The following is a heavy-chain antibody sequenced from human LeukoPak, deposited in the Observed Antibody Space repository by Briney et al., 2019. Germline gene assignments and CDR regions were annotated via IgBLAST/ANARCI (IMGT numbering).Heavy chain of an antibody. CDR3: ARDYGSGSYVVDY. D-gene: IGHD3-10*01. CDR2: IWYDGSNK. Sequence: QAGRSLRLSCAASGFTFNNYGMHWVRQAPGKGLEWVAVIWYDGSNKYCADSVKGRFTISRDNSRNTLYVQMNSLRAEDTAVYYCARDYGSGSYVVDYWGQGTLVTVSS. V-gene: IGHV3-33*01. CDR1: GFTFNNYG. J-gene: IGHJ4*02.